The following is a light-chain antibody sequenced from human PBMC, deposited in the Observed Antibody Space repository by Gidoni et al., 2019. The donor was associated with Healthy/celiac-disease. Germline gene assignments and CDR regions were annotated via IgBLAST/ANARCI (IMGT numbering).Light chain of an antibody. CDR2: DAS. Sequence: EIVLTQSPATLSLSPGERATLSCRASQSVSSYLAWYQQKPGQAPRLLIYDASNRATGIPARFSGSGSGTDFTLTISSLEPEDFAVYYCQQRSNWLGWTFXQXTKVXIK. CDR3: QQRSNWLGWT. J-gene: IGKJ1*01. V-gene: IGKV3-11*01. CDR1: QSVSSY.